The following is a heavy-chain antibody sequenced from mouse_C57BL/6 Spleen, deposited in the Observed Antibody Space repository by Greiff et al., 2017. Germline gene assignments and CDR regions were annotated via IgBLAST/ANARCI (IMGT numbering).Heavy chain of an antibody. CDR3: TRRYYGSSYLYYFDY. D-gene: IGHD1-1*01. Sequence: VKLQQSGAELVRPGASVTLSCKASGYTFTDYEMHWVKQTPVHGLEWIGAIDPETGGTAYNQKFKGKAILTADKSSSTAYMELRSLTSEDSAVXYCTRRYYGSSYLYYFDYWGQGTTLTVSS. CDR2: IDPETGGT. CDR1: GYTFTDYE. V-gene: IGHV1-15*01. J-gene: IGHJ2*01.